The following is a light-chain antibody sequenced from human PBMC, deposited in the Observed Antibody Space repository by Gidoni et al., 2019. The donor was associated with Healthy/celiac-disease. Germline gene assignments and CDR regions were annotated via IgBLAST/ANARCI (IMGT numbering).Light chain of an antibody. V-gene: IGLV2-11*01. CDR3: CSYAGSYTSYVV. Sequence: QSALTPPRPVSGSPGQSVTISCTGTSSDVGGYNYVSWYQQHPGKAPKLMIYDVSKRPSGVPDRFSGSKSGNTASLTISGLQAEDEADYYCCSYAGSYTSYVVFGGGTKLTVL. CDR2: DVS. J-gene: IGLJ2*01. CDR1: SSDVGGYNY.